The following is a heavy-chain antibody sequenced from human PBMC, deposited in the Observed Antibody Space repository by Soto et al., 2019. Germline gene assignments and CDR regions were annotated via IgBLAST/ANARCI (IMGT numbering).Heavy chain of an antibody. CDR3: ARVPSAYDISGYSYAILAPFDY. CDR2: ISAYNGNT. V-gene: IGHV1-18*04. D-gene: IGHD3-22*01. Sequence: QVKLVQSGAEVKKPGASVKVSCKASGYTFTSYGISWARQAPGQGLEWMGWISAYNGNTNYAQKLQGRVTMTTDTSTSSAYLELRSLRSDDTAFYYCARVPSAYDISGYSYAILAPFDYWGQGTLVTVSS. J-gene: IGHJ4*02. CDR1: GYTFTSYG.